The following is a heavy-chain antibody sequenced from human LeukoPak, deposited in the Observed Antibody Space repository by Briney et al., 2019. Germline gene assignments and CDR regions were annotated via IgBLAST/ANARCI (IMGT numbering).Heavy chain of an antibody. J-gene: IGHJ4*02. CDR3: ARDGGYGSGSAL. V-gene: IGHV4-59*12. CDR2: IYYSGST. CDR1: GGSISSYY. Sequence: PSETLSLTCTVSGGSISSYYWSWIRLPPGKGLEWIGYIYYSGSTNYNPSLKSRVTISVDTSKNQFSLKLSSVTAADTAVYYCARDGGYGSGSALWGQGTLITVSS. D-gene: IGHD3-10*01.